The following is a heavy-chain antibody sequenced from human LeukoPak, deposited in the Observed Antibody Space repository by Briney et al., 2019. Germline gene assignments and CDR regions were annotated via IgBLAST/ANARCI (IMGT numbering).Heavy chain of an antibody. D-gene: IGHD4-17*01. J-gene: IGHJ4*02. Sequence: GGSLRLSCAASGFIFSSYWMSWVRQAPGKGLKWVANIKQDGSEKYYVDSVKGRFTISRDNAKNSLYLQMNSLRAEDTAVYYGAREDYGFDYWGQGTLVTVSS. CDR1: GFIFSSYW. V-gene: IGHV3-7*01. CDR3: AREDYGFDY. CDR2: IKQDGSEK.